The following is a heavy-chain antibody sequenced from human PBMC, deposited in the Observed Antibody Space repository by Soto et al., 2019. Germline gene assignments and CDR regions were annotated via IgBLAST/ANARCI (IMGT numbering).Heavy chain of an antibody. D-gene: IGHD6-6*01. CDR3: ARDKDKDSSSSYYYGMDV. CDR1: GGSIISGVYY. Sequence: TSETLSLTCTVSGGSIISGVYYWSWIRKHPGKGLEWIGYIYYSGSTYYNPSLKSRVTISVDTSKNQFSLKLSSVTAADTAVYYCARDKDKDSSSSYYYGMDVWGQGTTVT. J-gene: IGHJ6*02. V-gene: IGHV4-31*03. CDR2: IYYSGST.